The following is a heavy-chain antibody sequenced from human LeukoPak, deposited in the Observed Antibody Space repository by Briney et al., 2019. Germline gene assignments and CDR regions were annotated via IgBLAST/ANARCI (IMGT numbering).Heavy chain of an antibody. Sequence: SGGSLRLSCAASGFTFSSYAMHWVRQAPGKGLEWVAVISYDGNNKYYADSVKGRFTISRDNSKNTLYLQMNSLRAEDTAVYYCAKVRTAGPHYYYMDVWGKGTTVTVSS. CDR3: AKVRTAGPHYYYMDV. D-gene: IGHD3-10*01. CDR1: GFTFSSYA. CDR2: ISYDGNNK. V-gene: IGHV3-30-3*01. J-gene: IGHJ6*03.